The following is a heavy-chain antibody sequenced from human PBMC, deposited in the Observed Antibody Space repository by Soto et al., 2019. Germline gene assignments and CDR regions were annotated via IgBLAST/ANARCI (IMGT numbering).Heavy chain of an antibody. CDR3: ARVYSSGWQYFQH. D-gene: IGHD6-19*01. V-gene: IGHV1-18*01. J-gene: IGHJ1*01. CDR2: ISAYNGNT. CDR1: GYTFTSDG. Sequence: GASVKVSCKASGYTFTSDGINWVRQAPGQGLEWMGWISAYNGNTNYAQKLQGRVTMTTDTSTSTAYMELRSLRSDDTAVYYCARVYSSGWQYFQHWGQGTLVTVSS.